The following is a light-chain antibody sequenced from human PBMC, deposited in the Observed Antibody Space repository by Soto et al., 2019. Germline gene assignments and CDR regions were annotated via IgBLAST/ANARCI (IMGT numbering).Light chain of an antibody. Sequence: EIVLTQSPATLSLSPGERATLSCRASQSVSRYLAWYQQKPGQAPRLLIYDTSHRATGIPARFSGSGSGTDFTLTISSLEPEHFTVYYCQQRSSWPTFGGGTKVEIK. CDR3: QQRSSWPT. V-gene: IGKV3-11*01. CDR1: QSVSRY. CDR2: DTS. J-gene: IGKJ4*01.